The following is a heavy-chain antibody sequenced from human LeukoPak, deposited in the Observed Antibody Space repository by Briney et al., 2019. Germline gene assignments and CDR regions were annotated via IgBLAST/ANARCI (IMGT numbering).Heavy chain of an antibody. V-gene: IGHV1-2*06. CDR2: INPNSGGT. CDR1: GYTFTGYY. CDR3: ARGVGATVWFDP. Sequence: ASVKVSCKASGYTFTGYYMHWVRRAPGQGLEWMGRINPNSGGTNYAQKFQGRVTMTRDTSISPAYMELSRLRSDDTAVYYCARGVGATVWFDPWGQGTLVTVSS. J-gene: IGHJ5*02. D-gene: IGHD1-26*01.